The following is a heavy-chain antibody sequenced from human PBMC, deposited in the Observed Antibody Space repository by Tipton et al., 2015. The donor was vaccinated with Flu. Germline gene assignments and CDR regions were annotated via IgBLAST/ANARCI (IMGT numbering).Heavy chain of an antibody. CDR1: GFTVSNNY. CDR3: ARVTGASTAYGLDV. J-gene: IGHJ6*02. D-gene: IGHD3-10*01. V-gene: IGHV3-53*01. CDR2: IYSGGST. Sequence: VQLVQSGGGLIQPGGSLRLSCAASGFTVSNNYMSWVRQAPGKGLEWVSVIYSGGSTYYADSVKGRFTISRDNSKNTLYLQMNSLRVEDTAVYYCARVTGASTAYGLDVWGQGTTVTVSS.